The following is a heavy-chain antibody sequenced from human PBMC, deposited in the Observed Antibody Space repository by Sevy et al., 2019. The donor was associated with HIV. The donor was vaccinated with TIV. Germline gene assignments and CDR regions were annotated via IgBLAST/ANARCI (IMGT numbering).Heavy chain of an antibody. V-gene: IGHV3-53*01. CDR2: IYSGGST. Sequence: GGSLRLSCAASGFTVSSNYMSWVRQAPGKGLEWVSVIYSGGSTYYADSVKGRFTISRDNSKNTLYLQMNSLRAEDTAVYYCAKSRITMIVVVITLDAFDIWGQGTMVTVSS. CDR1: GFTVSSNY. CDR3: AKSRITMIVVVITLDAFDI. J-gene: IGHJ3*02. D-gene: IGHD3-22*01.